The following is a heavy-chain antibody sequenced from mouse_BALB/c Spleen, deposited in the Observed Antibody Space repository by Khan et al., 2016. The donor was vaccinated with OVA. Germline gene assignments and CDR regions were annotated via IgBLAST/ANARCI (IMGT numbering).Heavy chain of an antibody. CDR1: GYSFTGYF. J-gene: IGHJ2*01. CDR2: INPHIGET. Sequence: VQLKQSGPELVKPGASVKISCKASGYSFTGYFMNWVMQSHGKSLEWIGRINPHIGETFYNQKFKGKATLTVDESSSTAHMELRSLASEDSAVYYCARIDVSDFDYWGQGTTLTVSS. V-gene: IGHV1-20*02. CDR3: ARIDVSDFDY.